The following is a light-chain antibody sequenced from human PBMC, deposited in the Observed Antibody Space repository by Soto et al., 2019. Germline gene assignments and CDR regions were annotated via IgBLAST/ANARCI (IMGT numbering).Light chain of an antibody. CDR3: SSYTSISTVV. CDR1: SSDVGGYND. Sequence: QSVLTQPPSVSGSPGQSITISCTGTSSDVGGYNDVSWYQQHPGKAPKLMIYEVSHRPSGVSNRFSCSKSGNTASLTISGLQAEDEDDYYCSSYTSISTVVFGRGTKLTVL. CDR2: EVS. V-gene: IGLV2-14*01. J-gene: IGLJ2*01.